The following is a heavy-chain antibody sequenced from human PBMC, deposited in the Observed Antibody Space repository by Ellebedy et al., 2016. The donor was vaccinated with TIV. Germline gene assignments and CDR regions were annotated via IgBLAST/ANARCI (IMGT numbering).Heavy chain of an antibody. CDR2: INPNNGAT. V-gene: IGHV1-2*02. Sequence: AASVKVSCKASGYTFTGYFMHWVRQAPGQGLEWMGWINPNNGATKYAQKFQGRVAMTRDTPISTAYMELSRLTSDDTAAYYCARGPGVAVAYDYWGQGTLVTVSS. D-gene: IGHD6-19*01. CDR3: ARGPGVAVAYDY. J-gene: IGHJ4*02. CDR1: GYTFTGYF.